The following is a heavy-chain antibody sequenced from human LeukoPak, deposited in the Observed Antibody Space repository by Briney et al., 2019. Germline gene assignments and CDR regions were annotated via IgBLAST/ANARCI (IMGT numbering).Heavy chain of an antibody. D-gene: IGHD2-2*02. J-gene: IGHJ4*02. CDR1: GGTFSSYA. V-gene: IGHV1-69*05. Sequence: SVKVSCKASGGTFSSYAISWVRQAPGQGLEWMGGIIPIFGTANYAQKFQGRVTITTDESTSTAYMELSSLRSEDTAVYYCASPWPDCSSTSCYKYWGQGTLVTVSS. CDR3: ASPWPDCSSTSCYKY. CDR2: IIPIFGTA.